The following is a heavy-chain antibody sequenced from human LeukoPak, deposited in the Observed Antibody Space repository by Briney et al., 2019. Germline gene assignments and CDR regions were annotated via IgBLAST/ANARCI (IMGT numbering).Heavy chain of an antibody. V-gene: IGHV4-39*07. CDR3: ARDILTGYSRDY. D-gene: IGHD3-9*01. Sequence: PSETLSLTCTVSGGSISSSSCYWGWIRQPPGKGLEWIGSIYYSGSTYYNPSLKSRVTISVDTSKNQFSLKLSSVTAADTAVYYCARDILTGYSRDYWGQGTLVTVSS. CDR1: GGSISSSSCY. J-gene: IGHJ4*02. CDR2: IYYSGST.